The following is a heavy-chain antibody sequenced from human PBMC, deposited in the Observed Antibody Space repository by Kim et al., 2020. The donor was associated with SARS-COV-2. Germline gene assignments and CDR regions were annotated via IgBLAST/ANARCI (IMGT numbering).Heavy chain of an antibody. D-gene: IGHD6-13*01. V-gene: IGHV3-21*01. J-gene: IGHJ4*02. CDR1: GFTFSSYS. CDR2: ISSSSSYT. CDR3: ASYSSSWNFDY. Sequence: GGSLRLSCAASGFTFSSYSMNWVRQAPGKGLEWVSSISSSSSYTYYADSVKGRFTISRDNAKNSLYLQMNSLRAEDTAVYYCASYSSSWNFDYWGQGTLV.